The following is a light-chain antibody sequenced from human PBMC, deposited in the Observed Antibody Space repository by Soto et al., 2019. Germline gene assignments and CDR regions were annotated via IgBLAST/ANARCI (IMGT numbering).Light chain of an antibody. CDR2: DVS. J-gene: IGLJ1*01. Sequence: QSALTQPASVSGSPGQSITISCTGTSSDVGGYNYVSWYQQHPGKAPKLMIYDVSNRPSAVSNRISGSKSGNTAFLTISGLQAEDEADYSCSSYTASSTLVVFGAGTKLTV. CDR3: SSYTASSTLVV. CDR1: SSDVGGYNY. V-gene: IGLV2-14*01.